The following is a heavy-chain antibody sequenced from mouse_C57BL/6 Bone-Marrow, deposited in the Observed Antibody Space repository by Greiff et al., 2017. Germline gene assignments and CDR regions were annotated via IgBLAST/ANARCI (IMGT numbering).Heavy chain of an antibody. Sequence: DVKLVESGGGLVQPGGSLKLSCAASGFTFSDYYMYWVRQTPETRLEWVAYLSNGGGSTYYPDTVKGRFTISRDNAKNTLYLQMSRLKSEDTSMYYCAREDLLLWAWFAYWGQGTLVTVSA. D-gene: IGHD2-13*01. CDR2: LSNGGGST. J-gene: IGHJ3*01. V-gene: IGHV5-12*01. CDR3: AREDLLLWAWFAY. CDR1: GFTFSDYY.